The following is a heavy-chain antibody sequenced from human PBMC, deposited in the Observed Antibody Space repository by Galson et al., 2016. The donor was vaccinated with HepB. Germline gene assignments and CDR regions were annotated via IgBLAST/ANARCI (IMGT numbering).Heavy chain of an antibody. D-gene: IGHD4-17*01. V-gene: IGHV3-23*01. CDR1: GFTFSSYA. CDR3: AKEDYDDYEGRFDY. CDR2: LSSSGDNT. J-gene: IGHJ4*02. Sequence: SLRFSCAASGFTFSSYAMSWVRQAPGKGLEWVSTLSSSGDNTHYADYLKGRFSISRDSSRNTLYLQMHILRAEDTALYYCAKEDYDDYEGRFDYWGQGTLVTVSS.